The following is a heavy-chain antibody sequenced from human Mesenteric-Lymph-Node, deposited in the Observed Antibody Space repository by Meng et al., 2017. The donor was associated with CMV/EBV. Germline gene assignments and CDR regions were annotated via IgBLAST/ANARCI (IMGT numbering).Heavy chain of an antibody. D-gene: IGHD2-2*01. CDR1: GFTFSSYW. Sequence: GESLKISCAASGFTFSSYWMSWVRQAPGKGLEWVANIKQDGSEKYYVDSVKGRFTISRDNAKNSLYLQMNSLRAEDTAVYYCAGSYQPSEHIYYYYGMVVWGQGTTVTVSS. CDR2: IKQDGSEK. CDR3: AGSYQPSEHIYYYYGMVV. J-gene: IGHJ6*02. V-gene: IGHV3-7*01.